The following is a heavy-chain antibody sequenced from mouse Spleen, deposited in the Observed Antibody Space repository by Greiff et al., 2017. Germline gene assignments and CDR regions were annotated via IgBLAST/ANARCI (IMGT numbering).Heavy chain of an antibody. V-gene: IGHV2-5*01. Sequence: QVQLQQSGPGLVQPSQSLSITCTVSGFSLTSYGVHWVRQSPGKGLEWLGVIWRGGSTDYNAAFMSRLSITKDNSKSQVFFKMNSLQADDTAIYYCAKNGYDYRWYFDVWGAGTTVTVSS. D-gene: IGHD2-4*01. J-gene: IGHJ1*01. CDR3: AKNGYDYRWYFDV. CDR1: GFSLTSYG. CDR2: IWRGGST.